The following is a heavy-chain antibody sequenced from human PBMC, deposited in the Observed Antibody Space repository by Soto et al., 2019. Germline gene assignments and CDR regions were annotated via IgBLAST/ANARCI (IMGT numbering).Heavy chain of an antibody. V-gene: IGHV3-23*01. J-gene: IGHJ4*02. CDR2: VSGVGGST. CDR3: AKDLTKGTGREFDY. Sequence: GGSLRLSCAASGFTFSTYAMTWVRQAPGKGLQWVSTVSGVGGSTYYSDSVKGRFTIFRDNSKNTVYLHMKSLRAEDTAVYYCAKDLTKGTGREFDYWGQGTLVTVYS. CDR1: GFTFSTYA. D-gene: IGHD1-26*01.